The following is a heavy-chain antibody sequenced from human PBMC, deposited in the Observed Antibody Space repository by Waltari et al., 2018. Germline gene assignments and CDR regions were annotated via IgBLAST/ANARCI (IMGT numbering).Heavy chain of an antibody. CDR2: IHTSGSP. J-gene: IGHJ3*01. Sequence: QVQLQESGPRLVRPTQTLSLTCSVSGASINSGHFSWTWIRQPPGKGLEWIGHIHTSGSPHYNPSLKSRLSIPADTSRNQISLRLTSVTAADTAVYYCARAGQLSADALDLWGQGTVVSVSS. D-gene: IGHD1-1*01. CDR1: GASINSGHFS. CDR3: ARAGQLSADALDL. V-gene: IGHV4-30-4*08.